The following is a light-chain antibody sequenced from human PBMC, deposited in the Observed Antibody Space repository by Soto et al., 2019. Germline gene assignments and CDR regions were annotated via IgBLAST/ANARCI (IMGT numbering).Light chain of an antibody. Sequence: DIQMTQSPSTLSASVGDRVTITCRASQSITNWLAWYQQKPGKAPKLLVYDASSLESGVPSRFSCSGYGTECTHTISILHPDDFSTYYCQQYNSYSPLTFGRGTKVDIK. CDR2: DAS. CDR3: QQYNSYSPLT. J-gene: IGKJ3*01. CDR1: QSITNW. V-gene: IGKV1-5*01.